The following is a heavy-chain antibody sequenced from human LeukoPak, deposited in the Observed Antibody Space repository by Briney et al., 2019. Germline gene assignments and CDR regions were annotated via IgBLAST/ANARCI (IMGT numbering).Heavy chain of an antibody. D-gene: IGHD2-2*01. CDR3: ARLLGYCSSTSCFDY. Sequence: GGSLRLSCAASGFTFSSYGMHWVRQAPGKGLEWVAAISYDGSNKYYADSVKGRFTISRDNSKNTLYLQMNSLRAEDTAVYYCARLLGYCSSTSCFDYWGQGTLVTVSS. V-gene: IGHV3-30*03. J-gene: IGHJ4*02. CDR1: GFTFSSYG. CDR2: ISYDGSNK.